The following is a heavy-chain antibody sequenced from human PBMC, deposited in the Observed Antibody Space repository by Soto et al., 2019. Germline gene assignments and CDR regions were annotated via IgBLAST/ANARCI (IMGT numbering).Heavy chain of an antibody. J-gene: IGHJ6*02. CDR3: AKGGDDCSGGTCYYYYYGMDV. CDR1: GFTFSSYA. Sequence: GGSLRLSCAASGFTFSSYAMSWVRQAPGKGLEWVSAISGSGGSTYYADSVKGRFTISRDNSKNTLYLQMNSLRAEDTAVYYCAKGGDDCSGGTCYYYYYGMDVWGQGTTVTVS. CDR2: ISGSGGST. D-gene: IGHD2-15*01. V-gene: IGHV3-23*01.